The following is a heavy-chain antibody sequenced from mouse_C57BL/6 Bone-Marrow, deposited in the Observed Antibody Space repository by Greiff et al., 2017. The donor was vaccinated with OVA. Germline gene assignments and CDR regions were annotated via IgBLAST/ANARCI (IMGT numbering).Heavy chain of an antibody. CDR3: AREGLTGPYWYFDV. V-gene: IGHV5-17*01. D-gene: IGHD4-1*01. J-gene: IGHJ1*03. CDR2: ISSGSSTI. Sequence: EVKVVESGGDLVKPGGSLKLSCAASGFTFSDYGMHWVRQAPEKGLEWVAYISSGSSTIYYADTVKGRFTISRDNAKNTLFLQMTSLRSEDTAMYYCAREGLTGPYWYFDVWGTGTTVTVSS. CDR1: GFTFSDYG.